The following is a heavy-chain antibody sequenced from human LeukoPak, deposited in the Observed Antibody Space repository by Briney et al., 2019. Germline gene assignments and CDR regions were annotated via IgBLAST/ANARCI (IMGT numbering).Heavy chain of an antibody. D-gene: IGHD6-13*01. CDR1: GFSLSTSGVG. J-gene: IGHJ4*02. Sequence: ESGPTLVNPTQTLTLTCTFSGFSLSTSGVGVGWIRQPPGKALEWLALIYWDDDKRYSPSLKSRLTITKDTSKNQVVLTMTNMDPVDTATYYCAHRQDEQQLARVLFDYWGQGTLVTVSS. CDR3: AHRQDEQQLARVLFDY. CDR2: IYWDDDK. V-gene: IGHV2-5*02.